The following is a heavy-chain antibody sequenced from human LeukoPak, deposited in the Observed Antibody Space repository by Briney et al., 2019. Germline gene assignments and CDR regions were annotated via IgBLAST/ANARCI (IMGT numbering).Heavy chain of an antibody. Sequence: GGSLRLSCAASGFTFSDYYMSWIRQAPGKGLEWVSYISSSSSYTDYADSVKGRFTISRDKSKSTVYLQMNGLRVEDTAVYYCSRGTGTTDYWGQGTLVTVSS. CDR2: ISSSSSYT. D-gene: IGHD1-7*01. J-gene: IGHJ4*02. CDR1: GFTFSDYY. V-gene: IGHV3-11*06. CDR3: SRGTGTTDY.